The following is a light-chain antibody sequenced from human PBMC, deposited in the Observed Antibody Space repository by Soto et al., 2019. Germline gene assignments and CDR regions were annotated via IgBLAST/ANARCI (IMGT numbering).Light chain of an antibody. CDR1: QSVSSN. CDR2: GAS. CDR3: QQYNNWPRT. V-gene: IGKV3-15*01. Sequence: EILMTQSPATLSVSPGERATLSCRASQSVSSNLAWYPQKPGQAPRILIYGASTRETGIPARFLGSGAGPDCTRTISSLQSEDFYVDSCQQYNNWPRTFGQGTKVDNK. J-gene: IGKJ1*01.